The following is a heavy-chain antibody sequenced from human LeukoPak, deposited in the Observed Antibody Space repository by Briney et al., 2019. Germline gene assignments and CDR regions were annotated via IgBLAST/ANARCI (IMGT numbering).Heavy chain of an antibody. CDR2: LYHSGST. CDR1: GYSISSGYC. V-gene: IGHV4-38-2*02. CDR3: ARELHYCSGGSCYPDWFDP. D-gene: IGHD2-15*01. J-gene: IGHJ5*02. Sequence: PSETLSLTCAVSGYSISSGYCWGWIRQPPGKGLEWIGSLYHSGSTYYNPSLKSRATISVDTSKNQFSLKLSSVTAADTAVYYCARELHYCSGGSCYPDWFDPWGQGTLVTVSS.